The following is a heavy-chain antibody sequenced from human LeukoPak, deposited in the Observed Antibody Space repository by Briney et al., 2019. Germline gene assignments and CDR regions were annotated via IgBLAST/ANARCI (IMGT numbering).Heavy chain of an antibody. V-gene: IGHV3-11*04. CDR2: ISGSGTTI. D-gene: IGHD3-22*01. CDR1: GFTFSDYY. CDR3: ARDAMITVVGAFDI. Sequence: GGSLRLSCTASGFTFSDYYMSWIRQAPGKGLEWVSYISGSGTTIYHADSVKGRFTISRDNAKKSLYLQMNSLRAEDTAVYYCARDAMITVVGAFDIWGQGIMVTVSS. J-gene: IGHJ3*02.